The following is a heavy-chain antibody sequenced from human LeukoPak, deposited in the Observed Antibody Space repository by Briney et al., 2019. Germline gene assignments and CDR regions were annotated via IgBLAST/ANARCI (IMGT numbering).Heavy chain of an antibody. CDR2: IFHTGRT. Sequence: SETLSLTCKVSGYSIGRDYYWGWLRQPPGKGLEWIGSIFHTGRTVYNPSYESRLTISMDTSKNEFFLRLNSVTAADTAVYFCARDGGYPTTDEGFDPWGLGTLVTVSS. J-gene: IGHJ5*02. D-gene: IGHD5-12*01. CDR3: ARDGGYPTTDEGFDP. CDR1: GYSIGRDYY. V-gene: IGHV4-38-2*02.